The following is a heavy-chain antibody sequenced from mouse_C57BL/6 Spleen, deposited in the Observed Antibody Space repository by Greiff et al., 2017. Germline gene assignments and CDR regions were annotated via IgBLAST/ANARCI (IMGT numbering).Heavy chain of an antibody. J-gene: IGHJ4*01. V-gene: IGHV5-17*01. CDR3: ARRITTDYYYAMDY. CDR1: GFTFSDYG. Sequence: EVKLMESGGGLVKPGGSLKLSCAASGFTFSDYGMHWVRQAPEKGLEWVACISSGSSTIYYADTVKGRFTISRDNAKNTLFLQMTSLRSEDTAMYYCARRITTDYYYAMDYWGQGTSVTVSS. D-gene: IGHD1-1*01. CDR2: ISSGSSTI.